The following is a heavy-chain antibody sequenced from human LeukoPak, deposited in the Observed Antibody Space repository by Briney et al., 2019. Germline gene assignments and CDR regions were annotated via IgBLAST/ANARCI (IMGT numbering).Heavy chain of an antibody. Sequence: GASVKVSFKASGYSFTVYFIHWVRQAPGQGLEWMGCIDPNSGDTKYAQGFQGRVSMPRDTSTRTAYMELSRLRSDDTAVYFCARSGSTGYSLDYWGQGTLVTVSS. CDR3: ARSGSTGYSLDY. CDR1: GYSFTVYF. J-gene: IGHJ4*02. D-gene: IGHD3-22*01. CDR2: IDPNSGDT. V-gene: IGHV1-2*02.